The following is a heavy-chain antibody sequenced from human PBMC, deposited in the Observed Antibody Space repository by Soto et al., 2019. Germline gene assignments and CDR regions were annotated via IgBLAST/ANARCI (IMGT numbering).Heavy chain of an antibody. CDR2: IWYDGSNK. CDR1: GFTFSSYG. J-gene: IGHJ6*02. CDR3: ARDFSGGDYGMDV. V-gene: IGHV3-33*01. Sequence: LRLSCAASGFTFSSYGMHWVRQAPGKGLEWVAVIWYDGSNKYYADSVKGRFTISRDNSKNTPYLQMNSLRAEDTAVYYCARDFSGGDYGMDVWGQGTTVTVSS. D-gene: IGHD1-26*01.